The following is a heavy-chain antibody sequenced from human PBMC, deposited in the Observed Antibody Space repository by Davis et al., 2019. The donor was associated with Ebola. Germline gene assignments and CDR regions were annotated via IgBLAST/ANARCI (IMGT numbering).Heavy chain of an antibody. Sequence: PGGSLRLSCAASGFTFSDYYMSWIRQAPGKGLEWVSYISSSGSTIYYADSVKGRFTISRDNAKNSLYLQMNSLRAEDTAVYYCARVPRFSKLGWYYFDYWGQGTLVTVSS. CDR3: ARVPRFSKLGWYYFDY. D-gene: IGHD6-6*01. V-gene: IGHV3-11*01. CDR2: ISSSGSTI. J-gene: IGHJ4*02. CDR1: GFTFSDYY.